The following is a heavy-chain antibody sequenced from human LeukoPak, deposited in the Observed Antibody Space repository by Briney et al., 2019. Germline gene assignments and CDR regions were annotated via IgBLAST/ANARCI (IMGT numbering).Heavy chain of an antibody. CDR2: INHSGST. CDR1: GGSFSVYY. D-gene: IGHD3-22*01. V-gene: IGHV4-34*01. J-gene: IGHJ4*02. Sequence: SETLSLTCAVYGGSFSVYYWSWIRQPPGKGLEWIGEINHSGSTNYNPSLKSRVTISVDTSKNQFSLKLSSVTAADTAVYYCATEGVYDSSGYPNDYWGQGTLVTVSS. CDR3: ATEGVYDSSGYPNDY.